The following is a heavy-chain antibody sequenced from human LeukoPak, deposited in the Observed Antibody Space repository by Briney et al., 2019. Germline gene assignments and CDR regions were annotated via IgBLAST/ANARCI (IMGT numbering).Heavy chain of an antibody. D-gene: IGHD2-2*01. J-gene: IGHJ4*02. Sequence: GGSLRLSCAASGFTFKNAWMSWVRQAPGKGLEWVSAISGSGGSTYYADSVKGRFTISRDNSKNTLYLQMNSLRAEDTAVYYCAKSTNPNILPLYDYWGQGTLVTVSS. CDR1: GFTFKNAW. CDR2: ISGSGGST. CDR3: AKSTNPNILPLYDY. V-gene: IGHV3-23*01.